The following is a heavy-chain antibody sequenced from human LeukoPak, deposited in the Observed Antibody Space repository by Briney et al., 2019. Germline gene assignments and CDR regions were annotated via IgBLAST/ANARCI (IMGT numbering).Heavy chain of an antibody. CDR2: ISGSGGGT. CDR3: ANDHVATSKSPWFFDY. J-gene: IGHJ4*02. CDR1: GFTFSRYA. Sequence: GGSLRLSCAASGFTFSRYAMSWVRQAPGKGLEWVSAISGSGGGTYYADPVKGRFTISRDNSKNTLYLQMNSLRAEDTAVYYCANDHVATSKSPWFFDYWGQGTLVTVSS. D-gene: IGHD5-12*01. V-gene: IGHV3-23*01.